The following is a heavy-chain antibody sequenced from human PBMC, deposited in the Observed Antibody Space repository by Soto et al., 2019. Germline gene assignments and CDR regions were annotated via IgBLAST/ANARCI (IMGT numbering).Heavy chain of an antibody. CDR2: ISYDGSNK. D-gene: IGHD6-13*01. V-gene: IGHV3-30*18. J-gene: IGHJ4*02. CDR1: GFTFSSYG. CDR3: AKGDGPGIAAAFDY. Sequence: QVQLVESGGGVVQPGRSLRLSCAASGFTFSSYGMHWVRQAPGKGLEWVAVISYDGSNKYYADSVKGRFTISRDNSKKTLYLQMNSLRAEDTAVYYCAKGDGPGIAAAFDYWGQGTLVTVSS.